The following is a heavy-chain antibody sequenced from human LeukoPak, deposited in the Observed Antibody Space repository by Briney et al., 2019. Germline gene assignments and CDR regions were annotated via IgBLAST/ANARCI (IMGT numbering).Heavy chain of an antibody. CDR1: GFTFSNYT. V-gene: IGHV3-30*02. D-gene: IGHD3-10*01. CDR3: AKPLMRDRWFGES. J-gene: IGHJ5*02. Sequence: PGGSLRLSCAASGFTFSNYTMNWVRQAPGKGLEWVAFIRYDGNDKYYAKSVKGRFTISRDTSRNTVSLQMNSLRLEDTAIYYCAKPLMRDRWFGESWGQGTLVTVSS. CDR2: IRYDGNDK.